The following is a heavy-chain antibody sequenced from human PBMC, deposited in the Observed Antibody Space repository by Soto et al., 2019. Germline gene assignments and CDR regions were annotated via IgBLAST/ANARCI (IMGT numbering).Heavy chain of an antibody. V-gene: IGHV5-51*01. CDR3: ARARTIFGVVRHFDY. D-gene: IGHD3-3*01. CDR2: IYPGDSDT. CDR1: GYSFTSYW. J-gene: IGHJ4*02. Sequence: GESLKISCKGSGYSFTSYWIGWVRQMPGKGLEWMGIIYPGDSDTRYSPSFQGQVTISADKPISTAYLQWSSLKASDTAMYYCARARTIFGVVRHFDYWGQGTLVTVSS.